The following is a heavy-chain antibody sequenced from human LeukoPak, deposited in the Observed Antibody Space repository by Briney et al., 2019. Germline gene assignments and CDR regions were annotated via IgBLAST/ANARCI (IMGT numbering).Heavy chain of an antibody. CDR3: AKDRAYDFWSGSPFDY. J-gene: IGHJ4*02. CDR2: ISWNSGSI. V-gene: IGHV3-9*01. CDR1: GFTFDDYA. Sequence: GRSLRLSCAASGFTFDDYAMRWVRQAPGKGLEWVSGISWNSGSIGYADSVKGRFTISRDNAKNSLYLQMNSLRAEDTALYYCAKDRAYDFWSGSPFDYWGQGTLVTVSS. D-gene: IGHD3-3*01.